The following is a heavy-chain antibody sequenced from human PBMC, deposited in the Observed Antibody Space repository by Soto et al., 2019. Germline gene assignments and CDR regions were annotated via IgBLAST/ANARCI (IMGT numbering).Heavy chain of an antibody. D-gene: IGHD6-6*01. CDR3: VGGSASGVDH. J-gene: IGHJ4*02. Sequence: VASVKVSCKSSTYTYSTHYIYWVRQAPGQGLEWVGVINPSVGSTNYAQKFQGRVTMTRDTSTTTFYMEVTSLTSEDTAVYYCVGGSASGVDHWGQGTLVTVSS. CDR1: TYTYSTHY. CDR2: INPSVGST. V-gene: IGHV1-46*01.